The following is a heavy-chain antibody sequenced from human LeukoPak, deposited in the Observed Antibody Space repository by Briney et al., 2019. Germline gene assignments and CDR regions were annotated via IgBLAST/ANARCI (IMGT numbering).Heavy chain of an antibody. Sequence: ASVTVSCKTSGYTFTDYNLHWVRQAPGQRLEWMGIIKPSGGDTSYAQTLQGRVFMTRETSTSTVYMELSSLKSEDTAVYYCARVRDGYNDAYDIWGQGTMATVSS. D-gene: IGHD5-24*01. J-gene: IGHJ3*02. V-gene: IGHV1-46*04. CDR3: ARVRDGYNDAYDI. CDR2: IKPSGGDT. CDR1: GYTFTDYN.